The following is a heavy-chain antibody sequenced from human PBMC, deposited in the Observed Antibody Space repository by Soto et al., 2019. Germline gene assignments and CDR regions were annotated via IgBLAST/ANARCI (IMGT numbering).Heavy chain of an antibody. J-gene: IGHJ4*02. CDR2: ISSGSSYI. D-gene: IGHD3-22*01. CDR3: ARVPMDYYDSSGYLDY. Sequence: GGSLRLSCAASGFTFSSYSVIWVRQAPGKGLEWVSPISSGSSYIYYADSVKGRFTISRDNAKSSLFLQMNSLRADDTAVYYCARVPMDYYDSSGYLDYWGQGTLVTVSS. V-gene: IGHV3-21*01. CDR1: GFTFSSYS.